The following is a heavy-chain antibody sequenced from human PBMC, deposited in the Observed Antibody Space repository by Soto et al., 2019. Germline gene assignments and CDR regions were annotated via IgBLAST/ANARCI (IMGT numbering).Heavy chain of an antibody. D-gene: IGHD2-15*01. J-gene: IGHJ6*02. V-gene: IGHV4-4*02. CDR3: ARTEVALRRVDRDYYYGMDV. Sequence: SETLSLTCAVSGGSISSCNWWRCVRQPPGKGLEWIGEIYHSGSTNYNPSLKSRVTISVDKSKNQFSLKLSSVTAADTAVYYCARTEVALRRVDRDYYYGMDVWVQGTTVTVSS. CDR1: GGSISSCNW. CDR2: IYHSGST.